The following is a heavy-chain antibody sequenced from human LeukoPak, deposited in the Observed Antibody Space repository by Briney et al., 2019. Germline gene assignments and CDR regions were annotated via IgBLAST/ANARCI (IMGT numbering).Heavy chain of an antibody. D-gene: IGHD3-10*01. CDR2: ISGSGGST. CDR3: AKDGRGAWFGELWGY. V-gene: IGHV3-23*01. CDR1: GFTFSSYA. J-gene: IGHJ4*02. Sequence: PGGSLRLSCAASGFTFSSYAMSWVRQAPGKGLEWVSAISGSGGSTYYADSVKGRFIISRDNSKNTLYLQMNSLRAEDTAVYYCAKDGRGAWFGELWGYWGQGTLVTVSS.